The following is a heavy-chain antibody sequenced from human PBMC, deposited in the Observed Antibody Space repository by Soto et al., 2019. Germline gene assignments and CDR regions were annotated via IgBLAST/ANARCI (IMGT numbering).Heavy chain of an antibody. CDR2: IYYSGST. CDR1: GGSVSSGSYY. J-gene: IGHJ4*02. V-gene: IGHV4-61*01. D-gene: IGHD3-3*01. Sequence: SETLSLTCTVSGGSVSSGSYYCSWNRQTPGKGLEWIGYIYYSGSTNYNPSLKSRVTISVDTSKNQFSLKLSSVTAADTAVYYCARAAYYDFWSGYGYFDYWGQGTLVTVSS. CDR3: ARAAYYDFWSGYGYFDY.